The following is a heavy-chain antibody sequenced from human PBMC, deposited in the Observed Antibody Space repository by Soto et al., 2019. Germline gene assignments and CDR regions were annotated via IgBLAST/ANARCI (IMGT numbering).Heavy chain of an antibody. D-gene: IGHD3-16*02. V-gene: IGHV3-66*01. CDR2: IYSGGGT. J-gene: IGHJ4*02. Sequence: PGGSLRLSCAASGFTVSINYMSWFRQAPGKGLEWVSIIYSGGGTYYADSVKGRFTISRDNSKNTLYLQMNSLRAEDTAVYYCARFIGGYYFDYWGQGTLVTVSS. CDR3: ARFIGGYYFDY. CDR1: GFTVSINY.